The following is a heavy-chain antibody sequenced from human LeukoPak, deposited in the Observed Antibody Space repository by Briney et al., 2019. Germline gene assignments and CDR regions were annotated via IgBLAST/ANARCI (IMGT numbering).Heavy chain of an antibody. D-gene: IGHD6-13*01. V-gene: IGHV3-7*01. Sequence: GGSLGLFCAASGFTFGSYWMSWVRQAPGKGLEWVGNINQDGSEKYYVDSVKGRLTISRDNAKNSLYLQMNSLRAEDTAVYYCARDRSRFLLWGQGTMVTVSS. CDR2: INQDGSEK. CDR1: GFTFGSYW. CDR3: ARDRSRFLL. J-gene: IGHJ3*01.